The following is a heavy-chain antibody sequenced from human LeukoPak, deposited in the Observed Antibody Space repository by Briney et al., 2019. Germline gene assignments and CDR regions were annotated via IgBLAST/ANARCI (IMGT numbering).Heavy chain of an antibody. V-gene: IGHV4-59*01. CDR1: GGSISSYY. Sequence: PSETLSLTCTVSGGSISSYYWSWIRQPPGKGLEWIGYIYYSGSTNYNPSLKSRVTISVDTSKNQFSLKLSSVTAADTAVYYCAREGGLLHAFDIWGQGTMVTVSS. CDR3: AREGGLLHAFDI. J-gene: IGHJ3*02. D-gene: IGHD2-15*01. CDR2: IYYSGST.